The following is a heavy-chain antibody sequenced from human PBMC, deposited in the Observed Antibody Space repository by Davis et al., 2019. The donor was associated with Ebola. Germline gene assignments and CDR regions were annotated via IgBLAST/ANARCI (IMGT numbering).Heavy chain of an antibody. CDR2: IYSGDSDT. CDR1: GYSFISYW. CDR3: VRQESLYGAIDS. V-gene: IGHV5-51*01. J-gene: IGHJ4*02. D-gene: IGHD4/OR15-4a*01. Sequence: GESLKISCKGSGYSFISYWIAWVRQMPGKGPEWMGIIYSGDSDTRYSTSFEGQVTISVDRSISTAHLQWSSLKASDTGIYYCVRQESLYGAIDSWGQGTLVTVSS.